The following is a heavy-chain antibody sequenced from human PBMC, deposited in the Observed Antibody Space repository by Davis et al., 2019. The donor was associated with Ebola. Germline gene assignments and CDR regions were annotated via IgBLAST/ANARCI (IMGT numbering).Heavy chain of an antibody. J-gene: IGHJ4*02. D-gene: IGHD3-10*01. V-gene: IGHV3-23*01. Sequence: PGGSLRLSCAASTFTFSSHPMTWVRQAPGKGLEWVSSIVGSDDSTYYADSVKGRFTISRDNSKNILYLQMNSLRAEDTAVYYCAKGDVGFGDKIEDWGQGTLVTVSP. CDR1: TFTFSSHP. CDR3: AKGDVGFGDKIED. CDR2: IVGSDDST.